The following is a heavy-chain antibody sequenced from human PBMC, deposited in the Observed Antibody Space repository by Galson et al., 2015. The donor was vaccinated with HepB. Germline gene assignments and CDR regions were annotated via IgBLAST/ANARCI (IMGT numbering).Heavy chain of an antibody. CDR1: GVTFSSQA. D-gene: IGHD6-19*01. Sequence: SLRLSCAASGVTFSSQAMSWIRQAPGKGLEWVSSIRGNGGSTYYADSVKGRFTISRDTSEKTLHLQMNSLRVEDTAVYYCAKEEYCSGWYPDYWGQGTQVTVSS. CDR3: AKEEYCSGWYPDY. V-gene: IGHV3-23*01. J-gene: IGHJ4*02. CDR2: IRGNGGST.